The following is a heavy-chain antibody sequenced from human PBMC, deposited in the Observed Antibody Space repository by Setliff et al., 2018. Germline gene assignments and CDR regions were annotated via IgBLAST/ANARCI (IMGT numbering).Heavy chain of an antibody. CDR1: GGSISGNNFF. Sequence: SETLSLTCTVSGGSISGNNFFWAWIRQPPGKGLEWLGSVYYTGISYSHPSLESRVTISVDTSKNQFSLRLTSVTAADTAVYFCARDQTAILDFWGHGTPVTVSS. CDR3: ARDQTAILDF. D-gene: IGHD5-18*01. J-gene: IGHJ4*01. V-gene: IGHV4-39*07. CDR2: VYYTGIS.